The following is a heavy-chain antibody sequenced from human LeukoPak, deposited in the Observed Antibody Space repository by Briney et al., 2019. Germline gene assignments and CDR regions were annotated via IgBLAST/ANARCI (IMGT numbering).Heavy chain of an antibody. CDR1: GGTFSSYA. Sequence: SVKVSCKASGGTFSSYAISWVRQAPGQGLEWMGRIIPILGIANYAQKFQGRVTITADKSTSTAYMELSSLRSKDTAVYYCARYDILTGTFDYWGQGTLVTVSS. CDR3: ARYDILTGTFDY. D-gene: IGHD3-9*01. CDR2: IIPILGIA. V-gene: IGHV1-69*04. J-gene: IGHJ4*02.